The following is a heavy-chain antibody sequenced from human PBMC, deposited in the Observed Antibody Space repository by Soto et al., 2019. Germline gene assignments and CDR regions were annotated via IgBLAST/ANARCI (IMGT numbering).Heavy chain of an antibody. D-gene: IGHD2-15*01. J-gene: IGHJ4*02. CDR1: GGSISSYY. CDR2: IYYNVNT. Sequence: SETLSLTCTVSGGSISSYYWSWIRQPPGKGLEWIGYIYYNVNTNYNPSLKSRVTISVDTSKNQFSLKLSSVTAADTAVYYCARKFGDYVDYPGQATRVTLSS. V-gene: IGHV4-59*01. CDR3: ARKFGDYVDY.